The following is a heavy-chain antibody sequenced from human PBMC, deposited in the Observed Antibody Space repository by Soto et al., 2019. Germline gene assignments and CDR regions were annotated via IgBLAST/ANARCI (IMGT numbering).Heavy chain of an antibody. CDR3: AQSDYRGSGGYNTQGWYGMDV. V-gene: IGHV1-18*04. CDR1: VYEFTTSG. J-gene: IGHJ6*02. Sequence: ASVKVSCTVSVYEFTTSGVSLVRQAPGQGLEWMGWISAYNGDTNYLWSFQDRVTLTTDTSTSTAYMEMRSLRPDDAAVYYCAQSDYRGSGGYNTQGWYGMDVWGQGTTVTVSS. CDR2: ISAYNGDT. D-gene: IGHD3-10*01.